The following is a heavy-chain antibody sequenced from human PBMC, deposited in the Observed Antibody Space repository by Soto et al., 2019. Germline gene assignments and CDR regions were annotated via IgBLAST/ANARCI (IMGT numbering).Heavy chain of an antibody. CDR3: ARVLSNVVWFGELLQTADTLFEY. D-gene: IGHD3-10*01. Sequence: ASVKVSFKASGYTFTSYGISWVRQAPGQGLEWMGWISAYNGNTNYAQKLPGRVTMTTDTSTSTAYMELRSLRSDDTAVYYCARVLSNVVWFGELLQTADTLFEYWGERTLVTVSS. CDR2: ISAYNGNT. J-gene: IGHJ4*02. CDR1: GYTFTSYG. V-gene: IGHV1-18*01.